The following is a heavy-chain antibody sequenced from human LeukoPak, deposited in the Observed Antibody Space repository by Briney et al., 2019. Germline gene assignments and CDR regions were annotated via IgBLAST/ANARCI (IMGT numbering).Heavy chain of an antibody. CDR2: ISGSGGST. CDR1: GFTFSSYA. V-gene: IGHV3-23*01. D-gene: IGHD3-16*01. Sequence: GGSLRLSCAASGFTFSSYAMSWVRQAPGKGLEWVSAISGSGGSTYYADSVKGRLTISRDNSKNTLYLQMNSLRAEDTAVYYCAKDSVGEWANNWFDPWGQGTLVTVSS. J-gene: IGHJ5*02. CDR3: AKDSVGEWANNWFDP.